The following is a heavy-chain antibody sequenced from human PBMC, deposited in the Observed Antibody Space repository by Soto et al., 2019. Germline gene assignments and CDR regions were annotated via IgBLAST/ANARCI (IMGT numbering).Heavy chain of an antibody. V-gene: IGHV1-46*01. CDR2: VNPSGGHT. J-gene: IGHJ4*02. CDR1: GDTFTDYY. D-gene: IGHD2-21*02. CDR3: ARGGHVVVVTAALDY. Sequence: QVQLMQSGAEVKKPGASVKVSCKASGDTFTDYYIHWVRQAPGQGLEWMGTVNPSGGHTTYAQHFLGRVTMTRNTSTSTRYMELTSLTSDDTAIYYGARGGHVVVVTAALDYWGQGHLVTVSS.